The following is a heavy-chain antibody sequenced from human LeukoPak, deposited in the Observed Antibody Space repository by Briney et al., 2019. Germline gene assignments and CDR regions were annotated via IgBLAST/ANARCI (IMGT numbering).Heavy chain of an antibody. J-gene: IGHJ1*01. CDR3: ARAPSEIGGYYPEYFRH. D-gene: IGHD3-22*01. CDR1: GFTFSTYW. CDR2: IKSDGST. Sequence: GGSLRLSCAASGFTFSTYWMHWVRHAPGKGLVWVPRIKSDGSTNYADSVKGRFTISRDNAKNTVSLQMNSLRPEDTGVYYCARAPSEIGGYYPEYFRHWGQGTLVTVSS. V-gene: IGHV3-74*01.